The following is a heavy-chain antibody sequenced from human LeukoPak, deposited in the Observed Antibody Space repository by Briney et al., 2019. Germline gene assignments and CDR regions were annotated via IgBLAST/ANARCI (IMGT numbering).Heavy chain of an antibody. CDR3: AKEGDNTGYRYFDD. D-gene: IGHD3-22*01. J-gene: IGHJ4*02. CDR2: INSSSGTI. Sequence: GGSLRLSCAASGFKLIGYSMNWVRQAPGKGLEWVSYINSSSGTIIYADSVKGRFTISRDNAKNSLYLQMNSLRAEDTAVYYCAKEGDNTGYRYFDDWGQGTLVTVSS. CDR1: GFKLIGYS. V-gene: IGHV3-48*04.